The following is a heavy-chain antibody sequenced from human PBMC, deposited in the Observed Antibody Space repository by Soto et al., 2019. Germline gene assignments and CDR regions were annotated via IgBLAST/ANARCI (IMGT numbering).Heavy chain of an antibody. Sequence: GGSLRLSCAASGFTVSSNYMSWVRQAPGKGLGWVSVTYSGGSTYYADSVKGRFTISRDNSKNTLYLQMNSLRAEDTAVYYCARALESGTVGYWGQGTLVTVSS. CDR1: GFTVSSNY. J-gene: IGHJ4*02. D-gene: IGHD3-3*01. CDR3: ARALESGTVGY. CDR2: TYSGGST. V-gene: IGHV3-66*01.